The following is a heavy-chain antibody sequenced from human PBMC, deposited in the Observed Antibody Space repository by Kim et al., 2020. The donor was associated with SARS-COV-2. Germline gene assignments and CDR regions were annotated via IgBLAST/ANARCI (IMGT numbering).Heavy chain of an antibody. V-gene: IGHV4-39*01. Sequence: SETLSLTCTVSGGSISSSAYYWGWIRQPPGKGLEWIGNIYYSGITYYNPSLKSRVTISVDTSKNQFSLKLSSVTAADTAVYYCARHRRAAGFGYWGQGTLVTVSS. CDR3: ARHRRAAGFGY. CDR1: GGSISSSAYY. D-gene: IGHD6-13*01. CDR2: IYYSGIT. J-gene: IGHJ4*02.